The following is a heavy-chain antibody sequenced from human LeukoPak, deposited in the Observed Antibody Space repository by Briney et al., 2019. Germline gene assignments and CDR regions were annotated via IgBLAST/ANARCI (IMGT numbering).Heavy chain of an antibody. Sequence: GGSLRLSCAASGFTFSSYEMNWVRQAPRKGLEWVSYISSSGSTIYYADSVKGRFTISRDNAKNSLYLQMNSLRAEDTAVYYCAREKALRVRGVIIRSDYWGQGTLVTVSS. V-gene: IGHV3-48*03. J-gene: IGHJ4*02. CDR3: AREKALRVRGVIIRSDY. CDR2: ISSSGSTI. D-gene: IGHD3-10*02. CDR1: GFTFSSYE.